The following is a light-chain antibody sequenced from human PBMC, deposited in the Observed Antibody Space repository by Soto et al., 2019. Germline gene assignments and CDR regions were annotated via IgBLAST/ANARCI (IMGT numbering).Light chain of an antibody. CDR3: QSFTNTLTL. CDR1: SSNIGANFD. V-gene: IGLV1-40*01. Sequence: QSALTQPASVSGAPGQTITISCSGSSSNIGANFDVHWYQQLPGTAPKLLIYGNSNRPSGVPDRFSGFKSGTSASLVITCLQADDEGDYYCQSFTNTLTLFGGGTKLTVL. J-gene: IGLJ2*01. CDR2: GNS.